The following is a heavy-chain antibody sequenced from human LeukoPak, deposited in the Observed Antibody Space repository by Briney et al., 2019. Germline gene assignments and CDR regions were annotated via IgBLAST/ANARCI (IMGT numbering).Heavy chain of an antibody. CDR3: AKGAPTSGWYYFDY. CDR1: GFTFSSYA. V-gene: IGHV3-23*01. Sequence: GGSLRLSCAASGFTFSSYAMSWVRQAPGKGPEWVSVISGSGGSTYYADSVKGRFTISRDNSKNTLYPQMNSLRAEDSLRAEDTAVYYCAKGAPTSGWYYFDYWGQGTLVTVSS. CDR2: ISGSGGST. D-gene: IGHD6-19*01. J-gene: IGHJ4*02.